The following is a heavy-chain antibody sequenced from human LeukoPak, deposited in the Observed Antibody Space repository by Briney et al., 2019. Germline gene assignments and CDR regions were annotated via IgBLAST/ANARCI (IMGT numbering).Heavy chain of an antibody. CDR3: AKGALTISLP. CDR1: EFTFSSYG. Sequence: VGSLRLSCAASEFTFSSYGMHWVRQAPGKGLEWVAFIRYDGSNKYYADSVKGRFTISRDNSKNTLYLQMNSLRAEDTAVYYCAKGALTISLPCGQGTLVTVSS. CDR2: IRYDGSNK. D-gene: IGHD3-3*01. J-gene: IGHJ5*02. V-gene: IGHV3-30*02.